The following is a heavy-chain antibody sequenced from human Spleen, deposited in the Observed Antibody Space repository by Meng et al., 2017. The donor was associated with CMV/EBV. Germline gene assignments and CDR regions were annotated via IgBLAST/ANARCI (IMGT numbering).Heavy chain of an antibody. CDR3: ARVYSSGWYEGGDYYFDY. CDR2: IYYSGST. V-gene: IGHV4-39*01. J-gene: IGHJ4*02. CDR1: GDSVSSGSYH. D-gene: IGHD6-19*01. Sequence: GSLRLSCFVSGDSVSSGSYHWNWIRQPPGKGLEWIGSIYYSGSTYYNPSLKSRVTISVDTSKNQFSLKLSSVTAADTAVYYCARVYSSGWYEGGDYYFDYWGQGTLVTVSS.